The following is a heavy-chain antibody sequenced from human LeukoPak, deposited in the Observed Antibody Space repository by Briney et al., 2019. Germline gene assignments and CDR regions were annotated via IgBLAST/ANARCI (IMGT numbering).Heavy chain of an antibody. Sequence: SETLSLTCAVYGGSFSGYYWSWIRQPPGKGLEWIGSIYYSGSTNYNPSLKSRVTISVDTSKNQFSMKLSSVTAADTAVYYCARSGYSSTWYRYRFDYWGQGTLVTVSS. V-gene: IGHV4-34*01. D-gene: IGHD6-13*01. CDR3: ARSGYSSTWYRYRFDY. J-gene: IGHJ4*02. CDR1: GGSFSGYY. CDR2: IYYSGST.